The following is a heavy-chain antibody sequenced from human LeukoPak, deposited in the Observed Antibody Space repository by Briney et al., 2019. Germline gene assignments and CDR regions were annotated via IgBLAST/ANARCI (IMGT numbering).Heavy chain of an antibody. J-gene: IGHJ4*02. Sequence: PSETLSLTCAVYGGSFSGYYWSWIRQPPGKGLEWIGEINHSGSTNYNPSLKSRVTISVDTSKNQFSLKLSSVTAADTAVYYCARGIRVRGVIHHFDYWGQGTLVTVSS. CDR2: INHSGST. CDR3: ARGIRVRGVIHHFDY. D-gene: IGHD3-10*01. CDR1: GGSFSGYY. V-gene: IGHV4-34*01.